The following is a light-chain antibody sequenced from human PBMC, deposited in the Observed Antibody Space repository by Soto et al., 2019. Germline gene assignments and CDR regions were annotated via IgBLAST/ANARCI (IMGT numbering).Light chain of an antibody. V-gene: IGKV3-15*01. CDR2: GTS. CDR1: QSVSSN. CDR3: QHYNNWPRT. J-gene: IGKJ1*01. Sequence: EIVMTQSPATLSVSPGERATLSCRASQSVSSNLAWYQQKPGQAPRLLIYGTSTRATGIPARFRGSGSAPEFTLTISSLQSEDFAVYYCQHYNNWPRTFGQGTKVQIK.